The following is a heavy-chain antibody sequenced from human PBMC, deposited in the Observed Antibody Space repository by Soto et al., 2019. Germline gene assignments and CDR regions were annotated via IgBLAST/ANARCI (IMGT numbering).Heavy chain of an antibody. CDR3: ARGGYPTSGWYTYDY. J-gene: IGHJ4*02. D-gene: IGHD6-19*01. V-gene: IGHV1-8*01. Sequence: ASVKVSCKASGHTFNSDDISWVRQATGQGLEWMGWMNPYSGNTDYAQTFQGRVTMTRNTSISTAYMELSSLRSEDTAVYYCARGGYPTSGWYTYDYWGQGTLVTVSS. CDR1: GHTFNSDD. CDR2: MNPYSGNT.